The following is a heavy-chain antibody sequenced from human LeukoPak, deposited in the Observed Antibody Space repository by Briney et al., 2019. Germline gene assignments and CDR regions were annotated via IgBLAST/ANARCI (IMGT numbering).Heavy chain of an antibody. CDR2: INHSGST. J-gene: IGHJ6*03. CDR1: GGSFSGYY. CDR3: ARGRMAMVRGATYYYYYMDV. V-gene: IGHV4-34*01. Sequence: SETLSLTCAVYGGSFSGYYWSWIRQPPGKGLEWIGEINHSGSTNYNPSLKSRVTISVDTSKNQFSLKLSSVTAADTAAYYCARGRMAMVRGATYYYYYMDVWGKGTTVTVSS. D-gene: IGHD3-10*01.